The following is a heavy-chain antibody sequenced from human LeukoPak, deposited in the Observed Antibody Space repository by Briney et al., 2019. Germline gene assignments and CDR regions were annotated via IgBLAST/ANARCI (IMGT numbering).Heavy chain of an antibody. CDR1: GFTFSSYA. J-gene: IGHJ6*03. D-gene: IGHD2-15*01. CDR3: ARLGYCSGGSCYGDLYYYMDV. CDR2: ISGSGGST. V-gene: IGHV3-23*01. Sequence: PGGSLRLSCAASGFTFSSYAMSWVRQAPGKGLEWVSAISGSGGSTYYADSVKGRFTISRDNVKNSLYLHMNSLRAEDTAVYYCARLGYCSGGSCYGDLYYYMDVWGKGTTVIISS.